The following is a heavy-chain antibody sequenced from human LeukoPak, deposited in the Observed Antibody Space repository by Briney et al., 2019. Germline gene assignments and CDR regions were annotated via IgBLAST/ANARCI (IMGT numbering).Heavy chain of an antibody. J-gene: IGHJ4*02. V-gene: IGHV4-34*01. CDR3: ASRLMIAVAATGRSDYFDS. CDR1: GGSFSGYY. Sequence: SKTLSLTCVVYGGSFSGYYWTWVRQPPGKGLEWIGEINHNRITNYNSSLKSRVTISVDTSKKQFSLKLSSVAAADTAVYYCASRLMIAVAATGRSDYFDSWGQGTLATVSS. D-gene: IGHD6-19*01. CDR2: INHNRIT.